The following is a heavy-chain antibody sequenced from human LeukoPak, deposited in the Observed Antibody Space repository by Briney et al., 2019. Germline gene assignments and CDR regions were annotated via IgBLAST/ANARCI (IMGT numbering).Heavy chain of an antibody. V-gene: IGHV4-59*01. D-gene: IGHD3-9*01. CDR1: GGSISSYY. CDR2: IYYSGST. Sequence: SETLSLTCTVSGGSISSYYWGWIRQPPGKGLEWIGYIYYSGSTNYNPSLKSRVTISVDTSKNQFSLKLSSVTAADTAVYYCAREYYDILTGSGYFDYWGQGTLVTVSS. J-gene: IGHJ4*02. CDR3: AREYYDILTGSGYFDY.